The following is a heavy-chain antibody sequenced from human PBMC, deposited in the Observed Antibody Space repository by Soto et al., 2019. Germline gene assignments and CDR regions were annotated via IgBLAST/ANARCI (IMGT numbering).Heavy chain of an antibody. CDR2: IYYSGNI. D-gene: IGHD6-6*01. CDR3: ASSSPFHY. CDR1: SASLSSSTYY. Sequence: SETLSLTCSVSSASLSSSTYYWSWIRQPPGRGPEWIGSIYYSGNIYYKPSLKSRVSISIDTSRNQFSLKLTSVTAADTGVYYCASSSPFHYWGPGILVTVSS. V-gene: IGHV4-39*01. J-gene: IGHJ4*02.